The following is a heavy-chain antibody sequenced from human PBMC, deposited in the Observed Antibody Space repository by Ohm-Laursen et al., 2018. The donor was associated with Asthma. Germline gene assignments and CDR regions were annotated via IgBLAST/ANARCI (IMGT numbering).Heavy chain of an antibody. D-gene: IGHD3-10*01. CDR2: INVQNGNA. Sequence: GASVKVSCKASGYAVYSYGITWVRQAPGQGFEWMGWINVQNGNANYAQKVQDRVTMTIDTSTRTAYMELRSLRSDDTAVYYCARVGISLVQGVNMWNWFDPWGQGTLVTVSS. CDR1: GYAVYSYG. V-gene: IGHV1-18*04. CDR3: ARVGISLVQGVNMWNWFDP. J-gene: IGHJ5*02.